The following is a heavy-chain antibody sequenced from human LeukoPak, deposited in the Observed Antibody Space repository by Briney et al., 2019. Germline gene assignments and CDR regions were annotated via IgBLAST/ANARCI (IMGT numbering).Heavy chain of an antibody. Sequence: PSETPSLTCTVSGGSISSYYWSWIRQPAGKGLEWIGRIYTSGNTNYNPSLKSRVTISLDTSKNQFSLNLSSVTAADTAVYYCARVGLYGGKLDYWGQGTLVTVSS. D-gene: IGHD4-23*01. CDR1: GGSISSYY. J-gene: IGHJ4*02. CDR2: IYTSGNT. CDR3: ARVGLYGGKLDY. V-gene: IGHV4-4*07.